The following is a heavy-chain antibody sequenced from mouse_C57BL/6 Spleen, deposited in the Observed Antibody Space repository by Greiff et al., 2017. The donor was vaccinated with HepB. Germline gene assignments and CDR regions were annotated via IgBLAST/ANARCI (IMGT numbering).Heavy chain of an antibody. CDR3: ARHLYYGSYSWFAY. J-gene: IGHJ3*01. V-gene: IGHV5-17*01. CDR1: GFTFSDYG. Sequence: EVKLMESGGGLVKPGGSLKLSCAASGFTFSDYGMHWVRQAPEKGLEWVAYISSGSSTIYYADTVKGRFTISRDNAKNTMFLHMTSLRSEDTAMYYCARHLYYGSYSWFAYWGQGTLVTVSA. D-gene: IGHD2-1*01. CDR2: ISSGSSTI.